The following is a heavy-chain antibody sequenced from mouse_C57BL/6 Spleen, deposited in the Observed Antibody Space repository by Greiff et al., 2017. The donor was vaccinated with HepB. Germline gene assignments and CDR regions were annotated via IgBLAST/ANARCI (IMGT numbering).Heavy chain of an antibody. CDR2: IHPNSGST. CDR1: GYTFTSYW. V-gene: IGHV1-64*01. J-gene: IGHJ4*01. D-gene: IGHD5-1*01. Sequence: QVHVKQPGAELVKPGASVKLSCKASGYTFTSYWMHWVKQRPGQGLEWIGMIHPNSGSTNYNEKFKSKATLTVDKSSSTAYMQLSSLTSEDSAVYYCAPAIVPRGAMDYWGQGTSVTVAS. CDR3: APAIVPRGAMDY.